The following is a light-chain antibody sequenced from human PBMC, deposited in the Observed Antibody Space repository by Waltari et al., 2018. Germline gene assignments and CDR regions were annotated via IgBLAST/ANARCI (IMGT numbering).Light chain of an antibody. CDR2: RNN. CDR1: SSNIGSNY. CDR3: SSYTTSSAPGV. Sequence: QSVLTQPPSASGTPGQRVTIPCSGSSSNIGSNYLYWYQQLPGAAPKLLIYRNNQRPSGVPDRFSGSKSGTSASLAISGLQAEDEADYYCSSYTTSSAPGVFGTGTRVTVL. J-gene: IGLJ1*01. V-gene: IGLV1-47*01.